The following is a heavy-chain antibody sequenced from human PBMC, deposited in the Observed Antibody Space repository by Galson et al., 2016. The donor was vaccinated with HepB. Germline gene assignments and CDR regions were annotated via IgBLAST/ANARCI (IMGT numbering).Heavy chain of an antibody. CDR3: ARLLTVIEVVDHWYFDL. D-gene: IGHD3-22*01. CDR1: GSSVSTSSYY. J-gene: IGHJ2*01. CDR2: IYYRGST. V-gene: IGHV4-39*01. Sequence: SETLSLTCNVSGSSVSTSSYYWGWVRQTPGKELEWIGSIYYRGSTYFNPSLDSRVNISVDTSKNHFSLNLSSVTAADTAVYYCARLLTVIEVVDHWYFDLWGRGTLVTVSS.